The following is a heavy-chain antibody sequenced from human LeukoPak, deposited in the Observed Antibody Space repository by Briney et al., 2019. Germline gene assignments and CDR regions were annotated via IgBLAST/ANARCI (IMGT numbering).Heavy chain of an antibody. D-gene: IGHD6-25*01. V-gene: IGHV3-53*01. CDR3: ARDPSQRDPGYYYGMDV. J-gene: IGHJ6*02. Sequence: PGGSLRLSCAASGFTVSSNYMSWVRQAPGKGLEWVSVIYSGGSTYYADSVKGRFTISRDNSKNTLYLQMNSLRAEDTAVYYCARDPSQRDPGYYYGMDVWGQGTTVTVSS. CDR1: GFTVSSNY. CDR2: IYSGGST.